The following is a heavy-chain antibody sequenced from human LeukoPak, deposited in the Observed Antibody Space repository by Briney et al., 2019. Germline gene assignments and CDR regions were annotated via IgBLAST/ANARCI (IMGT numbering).Heavy chain of an antibody. CDR3: ARDGWNGYYYMDV. CDR1: GYTFTSYA. D-gene: IGHD2-8*01. CDR2: IIPIFGTA. V-gene: IGHV1-69*05. Sequence: VASVKVSCKASGYTFTSYAISWVRQAPGQGLEWMGGIIPIFGTANYAQKFQGRVTITTAESTSTAYMELSSLRSEDTAVYYCARDGWNGYYYMDVWGKGTTVTVSS. J-gene: IGHJ6*03.